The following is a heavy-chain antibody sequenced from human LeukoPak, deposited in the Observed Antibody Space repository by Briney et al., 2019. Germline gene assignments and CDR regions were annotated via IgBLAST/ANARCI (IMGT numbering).Heavy chain of an antibody. Sequence: GGSLGLSCAASGFTFSSYAMHWVRQAPGKGLEWVAVISYDGSNKYYADSVKGRFTISRDNSKNTLYLQMNSLRAEDTAVYYCASPDRNYDFWSAIGGYFDYWGQGTLVTVSS. J-gene: IGHJ4*02. V-gene: IGHV3-30-3*01. D-gene: IGHD3-3*01. CDR1: GFTFSSYA. CDR2: ISYDGSNK. CDR3: ASPDRNYDFWSAIGGYFDY.